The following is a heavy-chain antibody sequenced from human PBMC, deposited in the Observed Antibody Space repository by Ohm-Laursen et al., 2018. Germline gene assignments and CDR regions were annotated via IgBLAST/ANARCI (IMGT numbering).Heavy chain of an antibody. CDR3: AGRGY. V-gene: IGHV4-4*07. J-gene: IGHJ4*02. CDR2: IYTSGST. CDR1: GASIDTYY. Sequence: SDTLSLTCTVSGASIDTYYGFYWTWIRQPAGKGLEWIGRIYTSGSTNYNPSLKSRVTMSVDTSKNQFSLKLSSVTAADTAVYYCAGRGYWGQGTLVTVSS.